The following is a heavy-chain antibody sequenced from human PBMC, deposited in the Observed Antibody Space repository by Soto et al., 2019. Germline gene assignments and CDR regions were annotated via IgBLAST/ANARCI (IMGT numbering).Heavy chain of an antibody. D-gene: IGHD6-13*01. J-gene: IGHJ6*02. CDR3: ATRIAVAGTGDYYGMDV. CDR1: GGTFSSYA. Sequence: ASVKVSCEASGGTFSSYAISWVRQAPGQGLEWMGGIIPIFGTANYAQKFQGQVTISADKSISTAYLQWSSLKASDTAMYYCATRIAVAGTGDYYGMDVWGQGTTVTVSS. V-gene: IGHV1-69*06. CDR2: IIPIFGTA.